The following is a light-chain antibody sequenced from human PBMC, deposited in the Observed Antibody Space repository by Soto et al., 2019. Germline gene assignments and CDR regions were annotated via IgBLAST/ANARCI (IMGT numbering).Light chain of an antibody. J-gene: IGLJ3*02. CDR2: EVS. CDR3: CSYAGSRPWV. Sequence: QSVLTQPASVSGSPGQSITISCTGTTSDVGGYNLVSWYQQHPGKAPKLMIYEVSKRPSGVSNRFSGSKSGNTASLTISGLQAEDEADYYCCSYAGSRPWVFGGGTKLTVL. CDR1: TSDVGGYNL. V-gene: IGLV2-23*02.